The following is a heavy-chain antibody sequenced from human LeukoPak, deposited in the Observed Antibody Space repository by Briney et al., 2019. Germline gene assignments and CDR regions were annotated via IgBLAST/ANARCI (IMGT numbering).Heavy chain of an antibody. V-gene: IGHV1-69*05. CDR2: IIPIFGTA. D-gene: IGHD3-3*01. CDR3: ARDSEIFGVVTPTFDY. Sequence: SVKASCKASGGTFSSYAISWVRQAPGQGLEWMGRIIPIFGTANYAQKFQGRVTITTDESTSTAYMELSSLRSEDTAVYYCARDSEIFGVVTPTFDYWGQGTLVTVSS. CDR1: GGTFSSYA. J-gene: IGHJ4*02.